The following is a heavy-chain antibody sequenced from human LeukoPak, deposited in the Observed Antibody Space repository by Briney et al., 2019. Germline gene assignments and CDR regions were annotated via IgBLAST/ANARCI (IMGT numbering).Heavy chain of an antibody. Sequence: ASVKVSFKASGYTFTIYGINWVRQAPGQGLEWMGWISAYNGDTNYAQNLQGRVTMTTDTSTNTAYMELRSLRSDDTAFYYCALYSSGWNFDYWGQGTLVTVSS. CDR1: GYTFTIYG. CDR3: ALYSSGWNFDY. D-gene: IGHD6-19*01. J-gene: IGHJ4*02. CDR2: ISAYNGDT. V-gene: IGHV1-18*01.